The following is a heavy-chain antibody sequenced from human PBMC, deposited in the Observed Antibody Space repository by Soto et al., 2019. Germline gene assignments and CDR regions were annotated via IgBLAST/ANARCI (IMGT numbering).Heavy chain of an antibody. CDR3: AKAYSGYDLSPPFDY. J-gene: IGHJ4*02. CDR2: ISYDGSNK. D-gene: IGHD5-12*01. CDR1: GFTFSSYG. V-gene: IGHV3-30*18. Sequence: PGGSLRLSCAASGFTFSSYGMHWVRQAPGKGLEWVAVISYDGSNKYYADSVKGRFTISRDNSKNTLYLQMNSLRAEDTAVYYSAKAYSGYDLSPPFDYWGQGTLDTVSS.